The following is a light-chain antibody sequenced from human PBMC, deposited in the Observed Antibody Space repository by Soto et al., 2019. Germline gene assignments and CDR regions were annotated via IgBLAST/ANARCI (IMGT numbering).Light chain of an antibody. V-gene: IGKV3-11*01. J-gene: IGKJ5*01. CDR3: QQRSNWPPSIT. CDR1: QSVTTF. CDR2: DAS. Sequence: EIVLTQSPATLSLSPGDRATLSCRASQSVTTFLAWYQQKPGQAPRLLIYDASDRAPGIPARFSGSGSATDFTLTINNLEPEDFAVFYCQQRSNWPPSITFGQGKRLEIK.